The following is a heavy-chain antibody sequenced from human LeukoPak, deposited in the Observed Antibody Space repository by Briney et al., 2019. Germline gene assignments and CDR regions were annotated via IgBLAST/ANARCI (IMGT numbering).Heavy chain of an antibody. D-gene: IGHD1-26*01. V-gene: IGHV1-2*02. Sequence: ASVKVSCKASGYTFTGYYMHWVRQAPGQGLEWMGWINPNSGGTNYAQKFQGRVTMTRDTSISTAYMELSRLRSDDTAVYYCARVVPSGSYPYYYYYYMDVWGKGTTVTVSS. CDR1: GYTFTGYY. CDR2: INPNSGGT. CDR3: ARVVPSGSYPYYYYYYMDV. J-gene: IGHJ6*03.